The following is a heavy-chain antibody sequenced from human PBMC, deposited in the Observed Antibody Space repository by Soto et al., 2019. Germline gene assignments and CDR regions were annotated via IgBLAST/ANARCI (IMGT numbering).Heavy chain of an antibody. Sequence: SETLSLTCTVSGGSVSSGDYFWSWLRQSPGKRLEWIAYVYYSGSTNYNPSLKSRATISVDTSKSQVSLTLTSMTAADAAVYYCARSPNYYYYGFDVWGQGTTVTVSS. CDR3: ARSPNYYYYGFDV. V-gene: IGHV4-61*08. CDR2: VYYSGST. J-gene: IGHJ6*02. CDR1: GGSVSSGDYF. D-gene: IGHD3-10*01.